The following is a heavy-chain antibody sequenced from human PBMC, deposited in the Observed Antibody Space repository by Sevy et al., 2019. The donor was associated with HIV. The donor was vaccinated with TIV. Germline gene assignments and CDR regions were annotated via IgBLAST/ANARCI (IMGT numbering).Heavy chain of an antibody. D-gene: IGHD1-26*01. CDR2: IYYSGST. CDR1: GGSISSYY. CDR3: ARGDAVGAAFDY. Sequence: SETLSLTCTVSGGSISSYYWSWIRQPPGKGLEWIGYIYYSGSTNYNPSLKSRVTISVDTSKNQFSRKLSSVTAADTALYYCARGDAVGAAFDYWGQGTLVTVSS. J-gene: IGHJ4*02. V-gene: IGHV4-59*01.